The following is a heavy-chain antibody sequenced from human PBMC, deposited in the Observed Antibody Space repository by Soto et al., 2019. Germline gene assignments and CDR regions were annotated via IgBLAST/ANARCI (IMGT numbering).Heavy chain of an antibody. D-gene: IGHD6-13*01. CDR2: TYSGGNT. CDR1: GFTVSNNY. CDR3: ARDPPGIAASGAGG. J-gene: IGHJ4*02. V-gene: IGHV3-53*01. Sequence: ESGGGLIQPGGSLRLSCAASGFTVSNNYMRWVRQAPGKGPEWVSLTYSGGNTHYADSVKGRFTISRDNSKNTLFLQMNSLRVEDTAVYYCARDPPGIAASGAGGWGQGTLVTVSS.